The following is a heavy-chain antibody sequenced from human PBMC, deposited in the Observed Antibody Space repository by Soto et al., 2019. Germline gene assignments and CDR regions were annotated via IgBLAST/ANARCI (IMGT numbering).Heavy chain of an antibody. D-gene: IGHD1-1*01. Sequence: QVYLVESGGGLVKPGASLRLSCAASGFTFSDYYMNWIRQAPGQGLEWLSFINPRGETRYIADSIRGRFTFSRDNARTSLYLQMPSLRADDTAVYYCARSGIPLIEILDYWGHGTLVTVSS. V-gene: IGHV3-11*01. J-gene: IGHJ4*01. CDR3: ARSGIPLIEILDY. CDR1: GFTFSDYY. CDR2: INPRGETR.